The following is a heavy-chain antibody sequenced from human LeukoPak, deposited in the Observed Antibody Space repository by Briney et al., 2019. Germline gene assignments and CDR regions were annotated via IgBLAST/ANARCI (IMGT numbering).Heavy chain of an antibody. Sequence: GGSLRLSCAASGFTFSSYSMNWVRQAPGKGLEWVSSISSSSSYIYYADSVKGRFTISRDNAKNSLYLQMNSLRAEDTAVYYCARDSYGSGSPPQIWGQGTTVTVSS. CDR1: GFTFSSYS. CDR2: ISSSSSYI. D-gene: IGHD3-10*01. CDR3: ARDSYGSGSPPQI. V-gene: IGHV3-21*01. J-gene: IGHJ6*02.